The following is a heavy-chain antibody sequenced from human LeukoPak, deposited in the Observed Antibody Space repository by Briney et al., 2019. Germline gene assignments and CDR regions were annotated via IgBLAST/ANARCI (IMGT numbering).Heavy chain of an antibody. J-gene: IGHJ4*02. Sequence: GGSLRLSCAASGFTFSDYYMSWVRHAPEERLEWVSVIYSGGSTYYADSVKGRFTISRDNSKNTLYLQMNSLRAEDTAVYYCARESDSGNYYDYWGQGTLVTVSS. CDR1: GFTFSDYY. D-gene: IGHD1-26*01. CDR2: IYSGGST. CDR3: ARESDSGNYYDY. V-gene: IGHV3-53*01.